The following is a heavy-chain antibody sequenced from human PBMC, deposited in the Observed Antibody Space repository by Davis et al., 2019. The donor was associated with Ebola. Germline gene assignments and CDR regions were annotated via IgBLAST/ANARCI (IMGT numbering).Heavy chain of an antibody. J-gene: IGHJ4*02. CDR3: VRHVRGYD. CDR2: IHGSGMT. V-gene: IGHV4-59*08. D-gene: IGHD5-12*01. CDR1: GGSISGFF. Sequence: MPSETLSLTCTVSGGSISGFFWSWIRQSPGEGLEWIGYIHGSGMTSYNPSFKSRVTISLDMSKNQFSLKVGSVTAADTAVYYCVRHVRGYDWGQGIPVTVSS.